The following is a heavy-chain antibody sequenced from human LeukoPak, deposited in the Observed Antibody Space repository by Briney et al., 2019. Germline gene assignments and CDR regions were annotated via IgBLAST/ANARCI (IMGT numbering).Heavy chain of an antibody. CDR3: ATDRDSGWQTKTYYFDY. J-gene: IGHJ4*02. Sequence: ASVKVSCKVSGYTLTELSMHWVRQAPGKGLEWMGGFDPEDDETIYAQKFQGRVTMTEDTSTDTAYMELSSLRSEDTAVYYCATDRDSGWQTKTYYFDYWGQGTLVTVSS. CDR1: GYTLTELS. V-gene: IGHV1-24*01. D-gene: IGHD6-19*01. CDR2: FDPEDDET.